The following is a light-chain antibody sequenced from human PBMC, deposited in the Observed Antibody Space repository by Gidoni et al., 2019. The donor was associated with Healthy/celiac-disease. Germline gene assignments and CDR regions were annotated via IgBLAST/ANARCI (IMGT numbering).Light chain of an antibody. Sequence: PGTLSLSPGERATLSCRASQSVSSSYLAWYQQKPGQAPRLLIYGASSRATGIPDRFRGSGSGTDFTLTISRLEPEDFAVYYCQQYGSSPETFGQGTKVEIK. CDR1: QSVSSSY. V-gene: IGKV3-20*01. J-gene: IGKJ1*01. CDR2: GAS. CDR3: QQYGSSPET.